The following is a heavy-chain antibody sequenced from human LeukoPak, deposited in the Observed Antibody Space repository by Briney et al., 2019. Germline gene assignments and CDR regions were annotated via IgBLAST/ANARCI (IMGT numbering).Heavy chain of an antibody. CDR3: ARGYYDSSGYLYYFDY. D-gene: IGHD3-22*01. J-gene: IGHJ4*02. CDR1: GGSISSSNW. CDR2: IYHSGST. V-gene: IGHV4-4*02. Sequence: SETLSLTCAVSGGSISSSNWWSWARQPPGKGLEWIGEIYHSGSTNYNPSLKSRVTISVDKSKNQFSLKLSSVTAADTAVYYCARGYYDSSGYLYYFDYWGQGTLVTVSS.